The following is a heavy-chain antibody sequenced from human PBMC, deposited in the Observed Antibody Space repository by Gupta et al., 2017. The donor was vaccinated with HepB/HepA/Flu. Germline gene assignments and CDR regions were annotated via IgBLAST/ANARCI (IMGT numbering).Heavy chain of an antibody. J-gene: IGHJ4*02. Sequence: VQLVASGGGLVQPGGSLKLSCAAPRFTCSGPSMHLVRQASGKGLEWVGRIRTKANSYATAYAASVKGRFTISRDDSKNTAYLQMNSLKTEDTAVYYCTRPSIAADDDYWGQGTLVTVSS. V-gene: IGHV3-73*01. CDR1: RFTCSGPS. CDR2: IRTKANSYAT. CDR3: TRPSIAADDDY. D-gene: IGHD6-13*01.